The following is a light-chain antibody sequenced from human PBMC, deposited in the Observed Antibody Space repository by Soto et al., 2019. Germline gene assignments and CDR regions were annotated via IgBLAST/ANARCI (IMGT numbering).Light chain of an antibody. CDR1: QSVSSNY. CDR2: GTS. J-gene: IGKJ1*01. Sequence: DIVLTQSPCTLSLSPGERATLSCRATQSVSSNYLAWYQQKPGQAPRLLIYGTSSRATGIPDRFSGSGSGTDFTLTISRLEPEDFAVYYCQQFGSAWTFGQGTKVDIK. CDR3: QQFGSAWT. V-gene: IGKV3-20*01.